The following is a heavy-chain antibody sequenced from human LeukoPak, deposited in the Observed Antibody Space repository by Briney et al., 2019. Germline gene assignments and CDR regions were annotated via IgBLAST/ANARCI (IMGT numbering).Heavy chain of an antibody. CDR1: GGSISSYY. Sequence: SETLSLTCTVSGGSISSYYWSWIRQPPGEGLEWIGYFYYSGSTNYNPSLKTRVTISVDTSKNQFSLKLRSVTAADTAVYYCAREETYFDILTGYTRKYYFDYWGQGFLVIVSS. CDR2: FYYSGST. V-gene: IGHV4-59*01. J-gene: IGHJ4*02. D-gene: IGHD3-9*01. CDR3: AREETYFDILTGYTRKYYFDY.